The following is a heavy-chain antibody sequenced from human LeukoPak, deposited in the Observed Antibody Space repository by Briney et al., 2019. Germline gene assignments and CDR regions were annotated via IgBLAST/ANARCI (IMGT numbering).Heavy chain of an antibody. V-gene: IGHV3-23*01. CDR2: ISGGGGST. Sequence: PGGSLRLSCAASGFTFSSYAMSWVRQAPGKGLEWVSAISGGGGSTYYADSVKGRFTISRDNSKNTLYLQMNILRAEDTAVYYCAKRALYSSGWYHFDYWGQGTLVTVSS. CDR3: AKRALYSSGWYHFDY. J-gene: IGHJ4*02. CDR1: GFTFSSYA. D-gene: IGHD6-19*01.